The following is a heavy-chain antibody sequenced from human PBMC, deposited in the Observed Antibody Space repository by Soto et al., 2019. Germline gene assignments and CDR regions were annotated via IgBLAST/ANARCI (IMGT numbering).Heavy chain of an antibody. V-gene: IGHV1-69*13. CDR1: GGTFSSYA. D-gene: IGHD3-10*01. J-gene: IGHJ4*02. CDR2: IIPIFGTA. CDR3: ARDHYYTSPGWCER. Sequence: SVKVSCKASGGTFSSYAISWVRQAPGQGLEWMGGIIPIFGTANYAQKFQGRVTITADESTSTAYMELSSLRSEDTAVYYCARDHYYTSPGWCERWGKGNMVIVSS.